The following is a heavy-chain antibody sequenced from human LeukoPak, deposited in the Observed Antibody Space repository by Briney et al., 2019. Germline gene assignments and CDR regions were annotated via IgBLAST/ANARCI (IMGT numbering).Heavy chain of an antibody. J-gene: IGHJ6*03. CDR1: GGSFSGYY. D-gene: IGHD3-3*01. V-gene: IGHV4-34*01. CDR2: INHSGST. Sequence: SETLSLTCAVYGGSFSGYYWSWIRQPPGKGLEWIGEINHSGSTNYNPSLESRVTISVDTSKNQFSLKLSSVTAADTAVYYCARGREYYDFWSGYSTWSRYYYYYMDVWGKGTTVTVSS. CDR3: ARGREYYDFWSGYSTWSRYYYYYMDV.